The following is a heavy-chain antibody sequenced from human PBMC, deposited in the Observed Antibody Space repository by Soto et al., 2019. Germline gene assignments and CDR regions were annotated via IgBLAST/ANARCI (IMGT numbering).Heavy chain of an antibody. CDR2: ISYDGSNK. J-gene: IGHJ4*02. CDR1: GFTFSSYG. D-gene: IGHD3-22*01. Sequence: GGSLRLSCAASGFTFSSYGMHWVRQAPGKGLEWVAVISYDGSNKYYADSVKGRFTISRDNSKNTLYLQMNSLRAEDTAVYYCAKDVLPDDSYFDYWGPGTLVTVFS. CDR3: AKDVLPDDSYFDY. V-gene: IGHV3-30*18.